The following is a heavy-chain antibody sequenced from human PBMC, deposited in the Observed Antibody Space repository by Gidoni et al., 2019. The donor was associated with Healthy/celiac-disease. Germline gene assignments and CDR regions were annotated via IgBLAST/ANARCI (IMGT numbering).Heavy chain of an antibody. CDR2: IRSKAYGGTT. V-gene: IGHV3-49*05. CDR1: GFTFGDYA. J-gene: IGHJ4*02. D-gene: IGHD5-18*01. CDR3: TRDTDTAMVTPQGSVDY. Sequence: EVQLVESGGGLVKPGRSLRLSCTASGFTFGDYAMSWFRQAPGKGLEWVGFIRSKAYGGTTEYAASVKGRFTISRDDSKSIAYLQMNSLKTEDTAVYYCTRDTDTAMVTPQGSVDYWGQGTLVTVSS.